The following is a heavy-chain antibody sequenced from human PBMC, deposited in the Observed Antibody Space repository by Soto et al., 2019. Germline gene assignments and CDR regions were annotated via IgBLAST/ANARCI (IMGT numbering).Heavy chain of an antibody. J-gene: IGHJ6*02. Sequence: PSETLSLTCAVYGGSFSGYYWSWIRQPPGKGLEWIGEINHSGSTNYNPSLKSRVTISVDTSKNQFSLKLSSVTAADTAVYYCARGRDHPPYYYGSGSPRGYYYYGMDVWGQGTTVT. CDR1: GGSFSGYY. CDR2: INHSGST. CDR3: ARGRDHPPYYYGSGSPRGYYYYGMDV. D-gene: IGHD3-10*01. V-gene: IGHV4-34*01.